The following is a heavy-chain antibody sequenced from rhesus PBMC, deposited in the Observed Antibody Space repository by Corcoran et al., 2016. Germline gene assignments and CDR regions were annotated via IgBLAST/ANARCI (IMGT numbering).Heavy chain of an antibody. J-gene: IGHJ4*01. D-gene: IGHD6-25*01. CDR2: ITESGST. Sequence: QVQLQESGLGLVKPSETLSLTCAGSGGSISSGYYYWSWIRQPPGRVLEWIGYITESGSTSYNPSLKRRVTISRDTSKNQCSLKLSSVSAADTAVYYCASQPYSGSWNYCDYWGQGVLVTVSS. CDR1: GGSISSGYYY. V-gene: IGHV4-122*02. CDR3: ASQPYSGSWNYCDY.